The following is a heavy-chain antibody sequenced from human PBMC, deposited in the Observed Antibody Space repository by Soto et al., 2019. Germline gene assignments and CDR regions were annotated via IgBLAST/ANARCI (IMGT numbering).Heavy chain of an antibody. CDR2: IYHSGTT. V-gene: IGHV4-38-2*01. CDR1: GDSISSGYY. CDR3: ARPDNVGYSPY. D-gene: IGHD2-21*01. Sequence: SETLSLTCAVSGDSISSGYYWAWIRRPPGKGLEWIGSIYHSGTTYYNPSLKSRVTISVDTSRDQFSLRLSSVTAADSAVYYCARPDNVGYSPYFGQRTLVPVSS. J-gene: IGHJ4*02.